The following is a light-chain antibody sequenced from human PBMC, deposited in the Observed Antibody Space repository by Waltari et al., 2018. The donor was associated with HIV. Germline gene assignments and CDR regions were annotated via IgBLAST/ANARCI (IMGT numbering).Light chain of an antibody. CDR2: RNN. CDR3: AAWDDSLSGLV. J-gene: IGLJ3*02. V-gene: IGLV1-47*01. Sequence: QSVLPKPRSASGTPGQRVTMSCSGDRSNIGYNNVYWCQHLPGTAPKLLSYRNNPRPSGVPDRFSGSKSGTSASLAISGLRSEDEADYYCAAWDDSLSGLVFGAGTTLTVL. CDR1: RSNIGYNN.